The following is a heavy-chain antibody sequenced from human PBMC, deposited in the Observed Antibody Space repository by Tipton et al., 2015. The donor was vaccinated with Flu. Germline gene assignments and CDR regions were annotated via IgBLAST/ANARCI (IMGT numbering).Heavy chain of an antibody. J-gene: IGHJ3*02. CDR3: ARVAAATNSDAFDI. CDR1: GGSISSYY. D-gene: IGHD2-2*01. V-gene: IGHV4-39*01. Sequence: TLSLTCTVSGGSISSYYWGWIRQPPGKGLEWIGSIYYSGSTYYNPSLKSRVTISVDTSKNQFSLKLSSVTAADTAVYYCARVAAATNSDAFDIWGQGTMVTVSS. CDR2: IYYSGST.